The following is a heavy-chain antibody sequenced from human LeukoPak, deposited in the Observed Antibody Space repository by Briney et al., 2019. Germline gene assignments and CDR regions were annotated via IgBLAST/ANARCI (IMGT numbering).Heavy chain of an antibody. Sequence: PGGSLRLSCAASAFTFSDYWMTWVRQAPGKGLEWVANIKEDGNEKYYVDSVKGRFTISRDNAKNSLYLQMNSLRAEDTAVYYCARDRRFLEWLLSYYFDYWGQGTLVTVSS. J-gene: IGHJ4*02. CDR3: ARDRRFLEWLLSYYFDY. V-gene: IGHV3-7*01. CDR2: IKEDGNEK. D-gene: IGHD3-3*01. CDR1: AFTFSDYW.